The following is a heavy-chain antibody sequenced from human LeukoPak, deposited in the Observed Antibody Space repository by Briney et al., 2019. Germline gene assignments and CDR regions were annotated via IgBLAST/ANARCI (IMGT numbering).Heavy chain of an antibody. Sequence: GESLKISFQGSGCRFTSYWIGWVRPVPGKGLEWMGIIYPGDSDTRYSPSFQGQVTISADKSISTAYLQWSSLKASDTAMYYCARGEDYYDSSGYYSKYNWFDPWGQGTLVTVSS. CDR1: GCRFTSYW. CDR2: IYPGDSDT. CDR3: ARGEDYYDSSGYYSKYNWFDP. J-gene: IGHJ5*02. V-gene: IGHV5-51*01. D-gene: IGHD3-22*01.